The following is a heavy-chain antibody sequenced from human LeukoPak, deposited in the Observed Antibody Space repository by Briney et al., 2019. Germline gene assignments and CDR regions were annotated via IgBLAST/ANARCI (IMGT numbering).Heavy chain of an antibody. V-gene: IGHV1-18*01. CDR2: ISAYNGNT. D-gene: IGHD6-13*01. J-gene: IGHJ3*02. Sequence: ASVKVSCKASGYSFTSYGISWVRQAPGQGLEWMGWISAYNGNTNYAQKLQGRVTMTTDTSTSTAYMELRSLRSDDTAIYFCASTTIAGAGTGAFDIWGQGTMVTVSA. CDR3: ASTTIAGAGTGAFDI. CDR1: GYSFTSYG.